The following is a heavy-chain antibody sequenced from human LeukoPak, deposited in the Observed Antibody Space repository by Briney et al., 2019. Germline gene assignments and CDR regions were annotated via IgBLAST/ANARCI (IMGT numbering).Heavy chain of an antibody. V-gene: IGHV3-23*01. Sequence: PGGSLRLSCAASGFTFSSYAMSWVRQAPGKGLEWVSAISGSGGSTYYADSVKGRFTISRGNSKNTLYLQMNSLRAEDTAVYYCAKDERGYSGYDGFLDYWGQGTLVTVSS. CDR1: GFTFSSYA. J-gene: IGHJ4*02. CDR2: ISGSGGST. D-gene: IGHD5-12*01. CDR3: AKDERGYSGYDGFLDY.